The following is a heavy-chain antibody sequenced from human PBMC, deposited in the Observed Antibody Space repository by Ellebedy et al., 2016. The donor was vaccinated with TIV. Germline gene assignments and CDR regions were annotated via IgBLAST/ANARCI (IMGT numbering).Heavy chain of an antibody. V-gene: IGHV3-33*01. Sequence: GESLKISXAASGFSFSSHGMHWVRQAPGKGLEWVASIWSDGSHTYYPDSVRGRFTISRDNSKNTLFLQMNNLRAEDTAVYYCAREVSSGWYYFDNWGQGALVTVSS. CDR2: IWSDGSHT. CDR1: GFSFSSHG. D-gene: IGHD6-19*01. CDR3: AREVSSGWYYFDN. J-gene: IGHJ4*02.